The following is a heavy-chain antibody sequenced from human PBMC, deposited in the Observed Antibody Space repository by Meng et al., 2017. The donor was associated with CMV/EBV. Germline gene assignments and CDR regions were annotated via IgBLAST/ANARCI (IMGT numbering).Heavy chain of an antibody. V-gene: IGHV1-69*05. CDR1: GGTFSSYA. D-gene: IGHD2-2*01. Sequence: SVKVSCKASGGTFSSYAISWVRQAPGQGLEWMGGIIPIFGTANYAQKCQGRVTITTDESTSTAYMELSSLRSEDTAVYYCARSGVVVPAARTKNLDYWGQGTLVTSPQ. J-gene: IGHJ4*02. CDR2: IIPIFGTA. CDR3: ARSGVVVPAARTKNLDY.